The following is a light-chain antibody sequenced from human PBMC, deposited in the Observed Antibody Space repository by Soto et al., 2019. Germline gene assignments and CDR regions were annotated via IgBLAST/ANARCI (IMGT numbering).Light chain of an antibody. CDR2: EVT. Sequence: QSALTQPASVSGSPGQSIAISCTGSSSDVGIYNYVSWYQQHPGKVPKLIIYEVTNRPSGVSNRFPGSKSGNTASLTISGLQAEDEADYYCSSYTTSSTRVFGTGTKVTV. CDR1: SSDVGIYNY. CDR3: SSYTTSSTRV. V-gene: IGLV2-14*01. J-gene: IGLJ1*01.